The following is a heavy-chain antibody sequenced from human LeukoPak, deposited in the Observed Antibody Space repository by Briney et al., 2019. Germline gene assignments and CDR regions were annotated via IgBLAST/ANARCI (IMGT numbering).Heavy chain of an antibody. CDR2: IIPIFGTA. D-gene: IGHD4-17*01. J-gene: IGHJ3*02. CDR1: GGTFSSYA. CDR3: ARGIRLYGDVGTDI. Sequence: SVKVSCKASGGTFSSYAISWVRQAPGQGLEWMGGIIPIFGTANYAQKFQGRVTITADESTSTAYMELSSLRSEDPAVYYCARGIRLYGDVGTDIWGQGTMVTVSS. V-gene: IGHV1-69*13.